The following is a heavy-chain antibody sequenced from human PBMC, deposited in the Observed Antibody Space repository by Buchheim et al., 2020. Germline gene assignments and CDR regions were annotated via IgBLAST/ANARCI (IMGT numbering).Heavy chain of an antibody. D-gene: IGHD3-16*02. CDR1: GYSFSNHW. J-gene: IGHJ4*02. Sequence: EVQLVQSGAEVKKTGESLKISCKGSGYSFSNHWIGWVRQMPGKGLEWMGIIYPGDSDTKYSPSFQGQVTLPADKSISTAYPQWSSLKASDTAMYYCATRNLRYTNFDYWGQGTL. V-gene: IGHV5-51*01. CDR2: IYPGDSDT. CDR3: ATRNLRYTNFDY.